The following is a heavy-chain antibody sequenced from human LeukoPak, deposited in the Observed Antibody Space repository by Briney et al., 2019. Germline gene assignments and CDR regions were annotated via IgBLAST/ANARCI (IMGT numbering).Heavy chain of an antibody. CDR3: ARAAVCSGGSCRLSNYFDY. V-gene: IGHV1-46*01. J-gene: IGHJ4*02. CDR2: INPSGGST. D-gene: IGHD2-15*01. Sequence: GASVKVSCKASGYTFTGYYMHWVRQAPGQGLEWMGIINPSGGSTSYAQKFQGRVTMTRDTSTSTVYMELSSLRSEDTAVYYCARAAVCSGGSCRLSNYFDYWGQGTLVTVSS. CDR1: GYTFTGYY.